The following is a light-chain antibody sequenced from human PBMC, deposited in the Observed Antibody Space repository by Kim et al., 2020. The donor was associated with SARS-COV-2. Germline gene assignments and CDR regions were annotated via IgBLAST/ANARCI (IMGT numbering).Light chain of an antibody. CDR2: LGS. J-gene: IGKJ3*01. CDR1: QSLLHSNGYNY. V-gene: IGKV2-28*01. CDR3: MQALQTTFN. Sequence: PASISCRSSQSLLHSNGYNYLDWYLQKPGQSPQLLIYLGSNRAAGVPDRFSGSGSGTDFTLKISRVEAEDVGVYYCMQALQTTFNFGPGTKVDIK.